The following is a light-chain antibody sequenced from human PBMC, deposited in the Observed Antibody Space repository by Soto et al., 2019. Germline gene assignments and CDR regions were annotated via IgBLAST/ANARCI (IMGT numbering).Light chain of an antibody. J-gene: IGKJ1*01. CDR1: RSVSSNY. CDR2: RAS. CDR3: QHYGSSPRT. Sequence: VMTQSPATLSVSPGETATLSCRASRSVSSNYLAWYQQRPGQAPRLLINRASNRATGIPDRFTGSGSGTDFTLTINRLEPADFAVYYCQHYGSSPRTFGQGTKVDIK. V-gene: IGKV3-20*01.